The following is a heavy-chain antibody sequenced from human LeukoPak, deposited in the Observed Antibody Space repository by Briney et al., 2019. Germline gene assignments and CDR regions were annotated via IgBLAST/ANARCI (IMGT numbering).Heavy chain of an antibody. D-gene: IGHD3-22*01. CDR1: GFTFSSYA. V-gene: IGHV3-23*01. CDR2: ISGSGGST. J-gene: IGHJ4*02. CDR3: AKKGRTIVVVITED. Sequence: GGSLRLSCAASGFTFSSYAMSWVRQAPGKGLQWVSAISGSGGSTYYADSVKGRFTISRDNSKNTLYLQMNSLRAEDTAVYYCAKKGRTIVVVITEDWGQGTLVTVSS.